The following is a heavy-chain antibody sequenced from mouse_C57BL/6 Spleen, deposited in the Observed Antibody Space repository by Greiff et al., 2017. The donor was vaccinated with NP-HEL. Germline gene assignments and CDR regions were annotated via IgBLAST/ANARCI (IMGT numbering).Heavy chain of an antibody. Sequence: EVQLVESEGGLVQPGSSMKLSCTASGFTFSDYYMAWVRQVPEKGLEWVANINYDGSSTYYLDSLKSRFIISRDNAKNILYLQMSSLKSEDTATYYCARDDYDVYWYFDVWGTGTTVTVSS. CDR3: ARDDYDVYWYFDV. D-gene: IGHD2-4*01. CDR1: GFTFSDYY. CDR2: INYDGSST. J-gene: IGHJ1*03. V-gene: IGHV5-16*01.